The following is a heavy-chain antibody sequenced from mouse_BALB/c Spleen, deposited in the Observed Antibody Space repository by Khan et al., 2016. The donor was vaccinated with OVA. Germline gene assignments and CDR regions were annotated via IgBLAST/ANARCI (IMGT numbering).Heavy chain of an antibody. J-gene: IGHJ2*01. CDR1: GYTFTDYA. CDR3: ERPAYVDYYDY. CDR2: ISTYSGST. V-gene: IGHV1S137*01. D-gene: IGHD2-3*01. Sequence: QVQLQQSGPELVRPGVSVKISCKGSGYTFTDYAMYWVKQSRAKSLEWMGLISTYSGSTNYNQKFKGKATMTVDKSSSTAYMDIARLTSEDSAIYSCERPAYVDYYDYWRQGTTLTVSS.